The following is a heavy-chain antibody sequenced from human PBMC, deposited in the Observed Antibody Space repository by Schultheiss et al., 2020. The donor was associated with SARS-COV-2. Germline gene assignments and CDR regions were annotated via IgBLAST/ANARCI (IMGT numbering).Heavy chain of an antibody. D-gene: IGHD6-6*01. CDR1: GGSISSYY. V-gene: IGHV4-4*07. J-gene: IGHJ4*02. CDR2: IYTSGST. Sequence: GSLRLSCTVSGGSISSYYWSWIRQPAGKGLEWIGRIYTSGSTNSNPSLKSRVTMSVDTSKNQFSLQLSSVTAADTAVYYCARDGSSSSAIAYWGQGTLVNVSS. CDR3: ARDGSSSSAIAY.